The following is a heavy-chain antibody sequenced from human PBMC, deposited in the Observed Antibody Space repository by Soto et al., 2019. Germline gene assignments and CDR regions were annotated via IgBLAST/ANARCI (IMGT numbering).Heavy chain of an antibody. CDR3: ARKRGYSYGFGY. CDR2: INHSGST. D-gene: IGHD5-18*01. V-gene: IGHV4-34*01. J-gene: IGHJ4*02. CDR1: GGSFSGYY. Sequence: QVQLQQWGAGLLKPSETLSLTCAVYGGSFSGYYWGWIRQPPGKGLEWIGEINHSGSTNYNPSLKSRVTISVDTSKNQFSLKLSSVTAADTAVYYCARKRGYSYGFGYWGQGTLVTVSS.